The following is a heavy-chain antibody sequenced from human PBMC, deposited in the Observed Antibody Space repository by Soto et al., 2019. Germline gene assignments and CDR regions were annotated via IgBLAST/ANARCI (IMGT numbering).Heavy chain of an antibody. J-gene: IGHJ4*02. V-gene: IGHV4-39*01. CDR3: ARHTPAISISDH. Sequence: QLQLQESGPGLVKPSETLSLTCTVSGGSISSSSYYWGWIRQPPGKGLEGIGSINYIGSTYYNPSLKCRVTISVDTSKNQFSLKLSSVTAADTAVYYCARHTPAISISDHWGQGTLVTVSS. CDR1: GGSISSSSYY. CDR2: INYIGST. D-gene: IGHD2-15*01.